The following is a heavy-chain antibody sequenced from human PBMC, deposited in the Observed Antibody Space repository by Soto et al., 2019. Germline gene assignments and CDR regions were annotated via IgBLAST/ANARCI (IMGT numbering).Heavy chain of an antibody. CDR3: ARGVTMVGGVIHTPYFDY. CDR1: GGSISSGGYY. Sequence: QVQLQESGPGLVKPSQTLSLTCTVSGGSISSGGYYWSWIRQHPGKGLEWIGYIYYSGSTYYNPSLKSRVTISVDTSKNQFSLKLSSVTAADTAVYYCARGVTMVGGVIHTPYFDYWGQGTLVTVSS. CDR2: IYYSGST. J-gene: IGHJ4*02. D-gene: IGHD3-10*01. V-gene: IGHV4-31*03.